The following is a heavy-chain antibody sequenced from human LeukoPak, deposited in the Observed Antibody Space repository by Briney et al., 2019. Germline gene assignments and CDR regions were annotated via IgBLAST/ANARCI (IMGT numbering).Heavy chain of an antibody. J-gene: IGHJ6*02. CDR2: IRSKANSYAT. D-gene: IGHD2/OR15-2a*01. V-gene: IGHV3-73*01. CDR3: LLYYYYYGMDV. CDR1: GFTFSGSA. Sequence: GGSLRLSCAASGFTFSGSAMHWVRQASGKGLEWVGRIRSKANSYATAYAASVKGRFTISRDNSKNTLYLQMNSLRAEDTAVYYCLLYYYYYGMDVWGQGTTVTVSS.